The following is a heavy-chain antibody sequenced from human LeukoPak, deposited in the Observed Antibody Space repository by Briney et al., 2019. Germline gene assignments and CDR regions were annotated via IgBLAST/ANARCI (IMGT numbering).Heavy chain of an antibody. D-gene: IGHD6-6*01. Sequence: SETLSLTCTVSGGSISSYYWSWIRQPPGKGLEWIGCIYYSGSTNYNPSLKSRVTISVDTSKNQFSLKLSSVTAADTAVYYCARVELSSSSDYWGQGTLVTVPS. CDR2: IYYSGST. J-gene: IGHJ4*02. V-gene: IGHV4-59*12. CDR1: GGSISSYY. CDR3: ARVELSSSSDY.